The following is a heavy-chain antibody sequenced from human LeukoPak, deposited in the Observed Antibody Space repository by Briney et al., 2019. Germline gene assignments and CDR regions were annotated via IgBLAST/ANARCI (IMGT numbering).Heavy chain of an antibody. CDR2: IYYSGST. J-gene: IGHJ4*02. D-gene: IGHD3-22*01. Sequence: SETLSLTCTVSGGSISSYYWGWIRQPPGKGLEWIGSIYYSGSTYYNPSLKSRVTISVDTSKNQFSLKLSSVTAADTAVYYCARDSSGYSGLGYWGQGTLVTVSS. CDR1: GGSISSYY. V-gene: IGHV4-39*07. CDR3: ARDSSGYSGLGY.